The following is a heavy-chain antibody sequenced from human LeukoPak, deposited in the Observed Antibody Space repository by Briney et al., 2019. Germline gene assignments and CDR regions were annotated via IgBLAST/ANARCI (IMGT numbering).Heavy chain of an antibody. CDR2: INHSGST. Sequence: PSETLSLTCAVSGGSFSGYYWSWICQPPGKGLEWIGEINHSGSTNYNPYPKSRVSISVDTSKNQFSFKLSSVTAADTAVYYYAGDTMGRGVIHFDRWGEGTLVTLSS. CDR1: GGSFSGYY. J-gene: IGHJ5*02. D-gene: IGHD3-10*01. CDR3: AGDTMGRGVIHFDR. V-gene: IGHV4-34*01.